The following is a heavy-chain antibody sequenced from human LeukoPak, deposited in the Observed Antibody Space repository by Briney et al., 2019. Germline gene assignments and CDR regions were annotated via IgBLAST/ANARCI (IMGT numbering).Heavy chain of an antibody. D-gene: IGHD3-10*01. Sequence: ASVKVSCKASGYTFTGYYMHWVRQAPGQGLEWMGWINPNSGGTNYAQKFQGRATLTRDTSISTAYMELSRLRSDDTAVYYCARVSIGTYYGSGRDFDYWGQGTLVTVSS. CDR3: ARVSIGTYYGSGRDFDY. CDR2: INPNSGGT. V-gene: IGHV1-2*02. J-gene: IGHJ4*02. CDR1: GYTFTGYY.